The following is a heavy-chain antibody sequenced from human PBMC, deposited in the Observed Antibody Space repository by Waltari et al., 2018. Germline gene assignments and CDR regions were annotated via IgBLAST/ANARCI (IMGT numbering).Heavy chain of an antibody. Sequence: QVHLVQSGAEVRTPGASVKVSCKGSGYTFTGYYIQWRRQAPGQGLAGMGLNDPNTGGTKLVQKFKGRVTRTRDTSSNTVYMELSSLGSDDTAVYYCARDLYDSRVPGDYFDYWGQGTLVTVSS. J-gene: IGHJ4*02. CDR1: GYTFTGYY. CDR2: NDPNTGGT. D-gene: IGHD3-16*01. CDR3: ARDLYDSRVPGDYFDY. V-gene: IGHV1-2*02.